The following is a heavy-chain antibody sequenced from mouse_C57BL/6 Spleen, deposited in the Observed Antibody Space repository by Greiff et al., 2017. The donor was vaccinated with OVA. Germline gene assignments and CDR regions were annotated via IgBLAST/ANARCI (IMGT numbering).Heavy chain of an antibody. Sequence: VQLQQSGAELVKPGASVKMSCKASGYTFTSYWITWVKQRPGQGLEWIGDIYPGSGSTNYNEKFKSKATLTVDTSSSTAYMQLSSLTSEDSAVYYCARRYGSRREYFDYWGQGTTLTVSS. CDR2: IYPGSGST. J-gene: IGHJ2*01. CDR1: GYTFTSYW. V-gene: IGHV1-55*01. D-gene: IGHD1-1*01. CDR3: ARRYGSRREYFDY.